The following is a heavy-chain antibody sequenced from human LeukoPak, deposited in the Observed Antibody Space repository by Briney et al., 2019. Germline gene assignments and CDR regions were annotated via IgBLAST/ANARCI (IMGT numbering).Heavy chain of an antibody. CDR1: GFTFSNYG. Sequence: GGSLRLSCAASGFTFSNYGIHWVRQAPGKGLEWVAFIQYDGGNEYYPDSVKGRFTLSRDNSKNTLYLQMNSLRPEDTAVYYCAKDRISSSYFYFDYWGQGTLVTVSS. D-gene: IGHD6-6*01. V-gene: IGHV3-30*02. CDR3: AKDRISSSYFYFDY. J-gene: IGHJ4*02. CDR2: IQYDGGNE.